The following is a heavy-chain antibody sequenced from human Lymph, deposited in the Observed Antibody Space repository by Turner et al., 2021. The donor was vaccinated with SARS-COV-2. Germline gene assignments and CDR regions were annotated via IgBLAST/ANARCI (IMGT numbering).Heavy chain of an antibody. CDR1: GFTFSTYA. CDR2: ISYDGFNK. CDR3: ARGSGSYLSAFDI. J-gene: IGHJ3*02. V-gene: IGHV3-30*04. D-gene: IGHD1-26*01. Sequence: QVQLVESGGGVVHPGRSLRLSCAASGFTFSTYAIHWVRQAPGKGLGWVAVISYDGFNKYYSDSVKGQFTISRDNSKNTLYLQMSSLRAEDTAVYYCARGSGSYLSAFDIWGQGTMVTVSS.